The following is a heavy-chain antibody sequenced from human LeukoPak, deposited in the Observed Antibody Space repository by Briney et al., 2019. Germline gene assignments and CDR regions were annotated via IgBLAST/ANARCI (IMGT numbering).Heavy chain of an antibody. V-gene: IGHV3-7*01. D-gene: IGHD6-19*01. CDR3: AGEGSGWLPNY. J-gene: IGHJ4*02. Sequence: GGSLRLSCAASGFTFSLYWMTWVRQAPGKGLEWVANMKPDGSQKYYADSVKGRFTISRDNAKNSLYLQMNSLRAEDTAVYYCAGEGSGWLPNYWGQGTLVTVSS. CDR1: GFTFSLYW. CDR2: MKPDGSQK.